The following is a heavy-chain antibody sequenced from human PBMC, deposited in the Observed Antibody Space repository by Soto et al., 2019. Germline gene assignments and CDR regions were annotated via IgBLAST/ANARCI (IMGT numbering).Heavy chain of an antibody. CDR3: ARSESSSPSWGMDV. CDR1: GGTFSSYA. CDR2: IIPIFGTA. V-gene: IGHV1-69*12. J-gene: IGHJ6*02. Sequence: QVQLVQSGAEVKKPGSSVKVSCKASGGTFSSYAISWVRQAPGQGLEWMGGIIPIFGTANYAQKFQGRVTXXAXEXXSTAYMELSSLRSEDTAVYYCARSESSSPSWGMDVWGQGTAVTVSS. D-gene: IGHD6-13*01.